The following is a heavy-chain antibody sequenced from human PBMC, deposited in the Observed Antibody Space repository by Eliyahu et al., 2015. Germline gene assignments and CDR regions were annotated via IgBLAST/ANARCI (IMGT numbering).Heavy chain of an antibody. CDR1: GGSFSGYY. J-gene: IGHJ6*02. CDR3: ARVRHRVPYYYYGMDV. V-gene: IGHV4-34*01. CDR2: INHSGST. Sequence: QVQLQQWGAGLLKPSETLSLTCAVYGGSFSGYYWSWIRQPPGKGLEWIGEINHSGSTNYNPSLKSRVTISVDTSKNQFSLKLSSVTAADTAVYYCARVRHRVPYYYYGMDVWGQGTTVTVSS. D-gene: IGHD3-10*01.